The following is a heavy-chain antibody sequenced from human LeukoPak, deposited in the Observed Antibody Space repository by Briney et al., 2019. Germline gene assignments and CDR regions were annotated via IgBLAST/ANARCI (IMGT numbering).Heavy chain of an antibody. V-gene: IGHV3-48*04. D-gene: IGHD3-22*01. Sequence: GGSLRLSCAASGFTFSTYSMNWVRQAPGKGLEWVSYISRSSSTIYYADSVKGRFTISRDNAKNSLYLQMNSLRAEDTAVYYCARDYYDSSGSADYWGQGTLVTVSS. CDR1: GFTFSTYS. CDR2: ISRSSSTI. CDR3: ARDYYDSSGSADY. J-gene: IGHJ4*02.